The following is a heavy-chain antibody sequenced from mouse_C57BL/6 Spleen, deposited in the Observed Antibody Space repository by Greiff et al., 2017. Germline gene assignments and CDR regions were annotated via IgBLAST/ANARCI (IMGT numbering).Heavy chain of an antibody. D-gene: IGHD4-1*01. J-gene: IGHJ4*01. V-gene: IGHV1-74*01. CDR2: IHPSDSDT. CDR3: ATELGRTYAMDY. Sequence: QVQLQQPGAELVKPGASVKVSCKASGYTFTSYWMHWVKQRPGQGLEWIGRIHPSDSDTNYNQKFKGKATLTVDKSSSTAYMQLSSLTSEDSAVYYCATELGRTYAMDYWGQGTSVTVSS. CDR1: GYTFTSYW.